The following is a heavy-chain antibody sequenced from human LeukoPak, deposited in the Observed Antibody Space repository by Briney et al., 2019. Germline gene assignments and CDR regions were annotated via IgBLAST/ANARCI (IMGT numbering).Heavy chain of an antibody. Sequence: GGSLRLSCAASGFTFDDYAMHWVRQAPGKGLEWVSDISWNSGSIGYADSVKGRFTISRDNAKNSLYLQMNSLRAEDTALYYCAKDISNRGWFGVFDYWGQGTLVTVSS. V-gene: IGHV3-9*01. CDR1: GFTFDDYA. CDR2: ISWNSGSI. D-gene: IGHD3-10*01. CDR3: AKDISNRGWFGVFDY. J-gene: IGHJ4*02.